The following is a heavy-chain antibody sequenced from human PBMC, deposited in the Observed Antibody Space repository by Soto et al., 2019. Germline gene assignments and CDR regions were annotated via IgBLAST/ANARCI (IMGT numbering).Heavy chain of an antibody. CDR2: IKGGGSVR. J-gene: IGHJ4*02. D-gene: IGHD3-10*01. V-gene: IGHV3-7*05. CDR3: ARGLAAHGDALPY. CDR1: GFTLTTFW. Sequence: PGGSLRLSCAGSGFTLTTFWMTWVRQAPGKGLEWVANIKGGGSVRYYVDSVKGRFTISRDNAKNSLYLQMNGLRTEDTAVYYCARGLAAHGDALPYWGQGTLVTVSS.